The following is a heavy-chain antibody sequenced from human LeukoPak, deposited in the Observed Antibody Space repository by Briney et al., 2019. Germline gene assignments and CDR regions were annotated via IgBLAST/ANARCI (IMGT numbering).Heavy chain of an antibody. V-gene: IGHV7-4-1*02. CDR1: GYPFNAHF. CDR2: IDTTTGNP. Sequence: ASVKVSCKASGYPFNAHFLNWVRQAPGQGLEWMGNIDTTTGNPRYAQDFTGRFVFSLDTSVSTAYLQITSLKADDTAAYYCVRGTPTPGMDYWGQGTQVTVSS. D-gene: IGHD3-10*01. CDR3: VRGTPTPGMDY. J-gene: IGHJ4*02.